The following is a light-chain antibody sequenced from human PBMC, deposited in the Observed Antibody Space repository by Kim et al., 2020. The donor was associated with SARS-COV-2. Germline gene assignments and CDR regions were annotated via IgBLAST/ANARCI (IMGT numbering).Light chain of an antibody. CDR1: QSVSSSY. J-gene: IGKJ5*01. V-gene: IGKV3-20*01. CDR3: QQYGSSRIT. CDR2: GAS. Sequence: LSPGERATLSCRASQSVSSSYLAWYQQKPGQAPRLLIYGASSRATGIPDRFSGSGSGTDFTLTISRLEPEDFAVYYCQQYGSSRITFGQGTRLEI.